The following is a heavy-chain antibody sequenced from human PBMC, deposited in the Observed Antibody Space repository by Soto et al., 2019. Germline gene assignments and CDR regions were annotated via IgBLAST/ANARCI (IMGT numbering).Heavy chain of an antibody. CDR3: AHSLAWKSATLDY. CDR2: IYWDDDK. CDR1: GFSLTSSGVA. Sequence: QITLKESGPTLVQPTQTLTLTRAFSGFSLTSSGVAVGWVRQPPGRALEWLALIYWDDDKRYSPSLKSRPTXTXDXFKNQWVLTMTNMDPVDTATYYCAHSLAWKSATLDYWGQGTLVTVSS. V-gene: IGHV2-5*02. D-gene: IGHD1-1*01. J-gene: IGHJ4*02.